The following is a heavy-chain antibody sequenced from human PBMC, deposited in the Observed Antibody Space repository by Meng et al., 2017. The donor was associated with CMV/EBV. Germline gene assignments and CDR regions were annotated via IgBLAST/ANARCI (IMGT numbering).Heavy chain of an antibody. CDR2: IAFDGNNE. CDR1: FKGYS. J-gene: IGHJ4*02. CDR3: AKSGRSYCTGGRCFPAFDS. D-gene: IGHD2-15*01. V-gene: IGHV3-30*18. Sequence: FKGYSMPWVRHVPGKGLEWVARIAFDGNNEDYVDSVKGRFTISRDNSKDTLYLQMNNLRVDDTALYFCAKSGRSYCTGGRCFPAFDSWGQGALVTVSS.